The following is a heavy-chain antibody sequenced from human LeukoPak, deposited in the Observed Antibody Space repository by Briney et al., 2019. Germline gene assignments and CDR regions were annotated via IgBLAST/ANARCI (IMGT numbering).Heavy chain of an antibody. CDR1: GFTVSSNC. CDR3: AILNDSSGYYYFDY. V-gene: IGHV3-66*01. J-gene: IGHJ4*02. CDR2: IYSGGST. D-gene: IGHD3-22*01. Sequence: GGSLRLSCAASGFTVSSNCMSWVRQAPGKGLEWVSVIYSGGSTYYADSVKGRFTISRDNSKNTLYLQMNSLRAEDTAVYYCAILNDSSGYYYFDYWGQGTLVTVSS.